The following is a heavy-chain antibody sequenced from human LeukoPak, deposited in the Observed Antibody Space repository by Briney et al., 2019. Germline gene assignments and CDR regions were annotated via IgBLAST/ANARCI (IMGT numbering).Heavy chain of an antibody. V-gene: IGHV4-34*01. D-gene: IGHD3-22*01. CDR3: ARGPYDSRGYYQNYFDY. J-gene: IGHJ4*02. CDR2: INHSGST. CDR1: GGSFSGYY. Sequence: SETLSLTCAVYGGSFSGYYWSWIRQPPGKGLEWIGEINHSGSTNYNPSLKSRVTISVDTSKNQFSLKLSSVTAADTAVYYCARGPYDSRGYYQNYFDYWGQGTLVTVSS.